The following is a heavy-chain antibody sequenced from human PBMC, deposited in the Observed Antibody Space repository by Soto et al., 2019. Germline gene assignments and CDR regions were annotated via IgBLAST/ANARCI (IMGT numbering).Heavy chain of an antibody. Sequence: QIQLVESGGGVVQPGKSLRVSCSASGFTFRNFGMHWVRQAPGKGLEWVAVITYDGSNTYYRESVKGRLTISRDNLQKMVDLQMNSLRVEDTGVYYCAKDWGSGWYYFDSWGQGTLVTVSS. D-gene: IGHD6-19*01. J-gene: IGHJ4*02. CDR2: ITYDGSNT. CDR1: GFTFRNFG. V-gene: IGHV3-30*18. CDR3: AKDWGSGWYYFDS.